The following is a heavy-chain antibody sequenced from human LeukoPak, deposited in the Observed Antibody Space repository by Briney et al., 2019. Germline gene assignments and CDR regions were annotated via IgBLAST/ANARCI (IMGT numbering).Heavy chain of an antibody. V-gene: IGHV4-34*01. CDR2: INHSRST. Sequence: SETLSLTCAVYGGSFSGYYWSWIRQPPGKGLEWIGEINHSRSTNYNPSLKSRVTISVDTSKNQFSLKLSSVTAADTAVYYCASRSSGYYNRGQGTLVTVSS. CDR3: ASRSSGYYN. J-gene: IGHJ4*02. CDR1: GGSFSGYY. D-gene: IGHD3-22*01.